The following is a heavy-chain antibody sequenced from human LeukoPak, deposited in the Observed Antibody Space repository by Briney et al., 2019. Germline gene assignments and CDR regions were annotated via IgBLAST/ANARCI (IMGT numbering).Heavy chain of an antibody. CDR1: GYTFTIYG. J-gene: IGHJ3*02. Sequence: ASVNVSCKASGYTFTIYGISWVRQAPGQGLEWMGWISAYNGKTNYAQNLQGRGTMTTDTSTSTAYMELRSLRSDDTAVYSGAKFCGTYLDAFDIWGQGTMVTVSS. CDR2: ISAYNGKT. CDR3: AKFCGTYLDAFDI. V-gene: IGHV1-18*01. D-gene: IGHD1-26*01.